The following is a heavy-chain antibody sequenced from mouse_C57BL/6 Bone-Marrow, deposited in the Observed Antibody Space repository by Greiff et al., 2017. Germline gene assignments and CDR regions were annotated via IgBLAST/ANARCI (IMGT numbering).Heavy chain of an antibody. CDR2: IDPSDSYT. D-gene: IGHD2-3*01. CDR1: GYTFTSYW. V-gene: IGHV1-69*01. CDR3: ARWLLLWYFDV. J-gene: IGHJ1*03. Sequence: QVQLQQPGAELVMPGASVKLSCKASGYTFTSYWMHWVKQRPGQGLEWIGKIDPSDSYTNSNQKFKGKSTLTVDKSSSTAYMQLISLSSEDSAVYDDARWLLLWYFDVWYTGTTVTVSA.